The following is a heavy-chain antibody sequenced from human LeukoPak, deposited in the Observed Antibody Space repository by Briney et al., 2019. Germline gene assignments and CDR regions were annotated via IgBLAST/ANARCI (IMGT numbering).Heavy chain of an antibody. J-gene: IGHJ4*02. V-gene: IGHV3-49*04. CDR1: GFTFNDYT. CDR2: IRSKAYGGAT. CDR3: TRAVFTYGSGSYYPFDY. Sequence: GGSLRLSCTASGFTFNDYTMSWVRQAPGKGLECVAFIRSKAYGGATDYAASVNGRFTISRDDSRSITYLQMNSLKTEDTAVYYCTRAVFTYGSGSYYPFDYWCQGTLVTVSS. D-gene: IGHD3-10*01.